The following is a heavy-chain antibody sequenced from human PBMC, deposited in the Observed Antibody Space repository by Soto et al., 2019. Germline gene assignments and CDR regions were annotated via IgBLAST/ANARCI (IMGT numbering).Heavy chain of an antibody. V-gene: IGHV3-30-3*01. J-gene: IGHJ3*02. Sequence: QVQLVESGGGVVQPGRSLRLSCAASGFTFSSYAMHWVRQAPGKGLEWVAVISYYGSNKYYADSVKGRFTITRDNSKNTLYLQMNSLRAEDTAVYYCARDRSRDGYNWDDAFDIWGKVTMVTVSS. CDR1: GFTFSSYA. CDR2: ISYYGSNK. CDR3: ARDRSRDGYNWDDAFDI. D-gene: IGHD5-12*01.